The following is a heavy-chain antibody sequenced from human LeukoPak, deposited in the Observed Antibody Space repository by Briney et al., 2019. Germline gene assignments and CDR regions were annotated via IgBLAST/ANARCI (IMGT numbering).Heavy chain of an antibody. Sequence: GGSLRLSCAASGLTVSSEYMSWVRQAPGKGLEWVSVIYSGGTTYYADSVKGRFTISRDNSKNTLYLQMNSLRAEDTAVYYCAREKGSSGYPYYFDYWGQGTLVTVSS. V-gene: IGHV3-53*01. CDR3: AREKGSSGYPYYFDY. D-gene: IGHD3-22*01. J-gene: IGHJ4*02. CDR2: IYSGGTT. CDR1: GLTVSSEY.